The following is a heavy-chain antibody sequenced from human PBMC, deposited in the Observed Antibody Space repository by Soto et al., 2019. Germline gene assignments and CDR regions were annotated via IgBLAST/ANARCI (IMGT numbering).Heavy chain of an antibody. J-gene: IGHJ4*02. D-gene: IGHD5-18*01. CDR2: INHSGST. CDR1: GGSFSGYY. V-gene: IGHV4-34*01. Sequence: TLSLTCAVYGGSFSGYYWSWIRQPPGKGLEWIGEINHSGSTNYNPSLKSRVTISVDTSKNQFSLKLSSVTAADTAVYYCARAGGYSYGYASGYWGQGTLVTVSS. CDR3: ARAGGYSYGYASGY.